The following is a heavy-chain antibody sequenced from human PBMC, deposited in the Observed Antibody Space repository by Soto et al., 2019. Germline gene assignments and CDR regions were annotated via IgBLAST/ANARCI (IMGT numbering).Heavy chain of an antibody. J-gene: IGHJ3*02. Sequence: EVQLVESGGGLVQPGGSLRLSCAASGFTFSSYDMHWVRQATGKGLEWVSAIGTAGDTYYPGSVKGRFTISRENAKNSLYLQMNSLRAGDTAVYYCARLGGFAWGAFDIWGQGTMVTVSS. CDR2: IGTAGDT. V-gene: IGHV3-13*01. CDR3: ARLGGFAWGAFDI. CDR1: GFTFSSYD. D-gene: IGHD3-16*01.